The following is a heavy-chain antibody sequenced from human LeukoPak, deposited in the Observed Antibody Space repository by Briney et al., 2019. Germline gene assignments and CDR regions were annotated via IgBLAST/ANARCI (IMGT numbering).Heavy chain of an antibody. CDR3: ARELRGYHDGPAYNYALWDYGMDV. CDR1: GFTFDDYA. J-gene: IGHJ6*02. D-gene: IGHD3-16*01. CDR2: ISWNSGNI. V-gene: IGHV3-9*01. Sequence: GGSLRLSCAASGFTFDDYAIHWVRQAPGKGLEWVSGISWNSGNIVYADSVKGRFTISRDNAKNSLYLQMNSLRAEDTALYYCARELRGYHDGPAYNYALWDYGMDVWGQGTTVTVS.